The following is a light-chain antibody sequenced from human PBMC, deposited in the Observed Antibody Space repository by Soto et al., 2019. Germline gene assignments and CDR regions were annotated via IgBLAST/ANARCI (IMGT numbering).Light chain of an antibody. CDR2: KAS. Sequence: IQMTQSPSKLAPSVGDTVTSTCRASQTMDSWLAWYPQRPGKPPNLLLYKASTLASGVPSRFSGSGSAKERTLTINCLRPDAFAAQYSQHYNSYPEAVGQGTRLEIK. J-gene: IGKJ5*01. CDR1: QTMDSW. V-gene: IGKV1-5*03. CDR3: QHYNSYPEA.